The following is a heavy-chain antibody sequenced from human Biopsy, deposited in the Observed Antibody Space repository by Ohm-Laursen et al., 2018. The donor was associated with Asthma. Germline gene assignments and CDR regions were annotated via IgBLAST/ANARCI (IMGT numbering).Heavy chain of an antibody. D-gene: IGHD1-26*01. CDR1: GFTFSNYG. CDR2: ISFDGSNK. CDR3: AKDVFPGWELRRGLDY. J-gene: IGHJ4*02. Sequence: SLRLSCAASGFTFSNYGMHWVRQAPGKGLDWVAVISFDGSNKNYTGSVKGRFTISRDNSRNTLHLQMNSLRAEDTAVYYCAKDVFPGWELRRGLDYWGQGTLVTVSS. V-gene: IGHV3-30*18.